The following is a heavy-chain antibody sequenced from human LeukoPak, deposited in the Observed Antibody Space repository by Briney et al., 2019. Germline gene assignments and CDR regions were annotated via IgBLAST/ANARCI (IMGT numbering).Heavy chain of an antibody. D-gene: IGHD7-27*01. CDR3: AIDPNWGTHS. CDR2: IGNNGGGI. J-gene: IGHJ4*02. CDR1: GFTFSTYT. V-gene: IGHV3-23*01. Sequence: QPGGSLRLSCAASGFTFSTYTMYWVRHPPGKRLEWVSIIGNNGGGIHYADSVRGRFTISRDNSKNALYLQMDSLRVEDTAVYYCAIDPNWGTHSWGQGVLVTVSS.